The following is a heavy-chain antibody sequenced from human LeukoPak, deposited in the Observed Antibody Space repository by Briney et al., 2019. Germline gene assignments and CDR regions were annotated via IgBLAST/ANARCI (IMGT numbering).Heavy chain of an antibody. V-gene: IGHV3-30*02. D-gene: IGHD6-6*01. CDR3: AKGLYRAAQNWFDP. CDR1: GFTFSSYG. Sequence: GGSLRLSCAASGFTFSSYGMHWVRQAPGKGLEWVAFIRYDGSNKYYADSVKGRFTISRDNSKNTLYLQMNSLRAEDTAVYYCAKGLYRAAQNWFDPWGQGTLVTVSS. J-gene: IGHJ5*02. CDR2: IRYDGSNK.